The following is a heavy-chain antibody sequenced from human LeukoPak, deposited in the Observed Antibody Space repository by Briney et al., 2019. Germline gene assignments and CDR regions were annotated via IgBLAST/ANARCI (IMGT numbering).Heavy chain of an antibody. CDR1: GGTFSSYA. V-gene: IGHV1-69*05. Sequence: SVKVSCKASGGTFSSYAISWVRQAPGQGLEWMGRIIPIFGTANYAQKFLGRVTMTRDTSVTTAYMELGSLRSDDTAIYYCAGILGTTDPFDYWGQGTLVTVSS. D-gene: IGHD1-1*01. CDR3: AGILGTTDPFDY. CDR2: IIPIFGTA. J-gene: IGHJ4*02.